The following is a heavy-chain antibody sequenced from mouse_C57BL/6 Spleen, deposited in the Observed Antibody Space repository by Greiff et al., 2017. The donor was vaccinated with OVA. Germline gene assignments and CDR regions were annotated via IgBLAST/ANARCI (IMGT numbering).Heavy chain of an antibody. J-gene: IGHJ4*01. D-gene: IGHD1-1*01. V-gene: IGHV1-81*01. CDR2: IYPRSGNT. CDR1: GYTFTSYG. CDR3: ARSGTTVVANYYAMDY. Sequence: VKLQESGAELARPGASVKLSCKASGYTFTSYGISWVKQRTGQGLEWIGEIYPRSGNTYYNEKFKGKATLTADKSSSTAYMELRSLTSEDSAVYFCARSGTTVVANYYAMDYWGQGTSVTVSS.